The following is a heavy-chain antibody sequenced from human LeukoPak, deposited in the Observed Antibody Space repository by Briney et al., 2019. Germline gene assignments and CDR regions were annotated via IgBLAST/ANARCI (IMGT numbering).Heavy chain of an antibody. V-gene: IGHV4-31*03. Sequence: SETLSLTCTVSGGSISSGGYYWSWIHQHPGKGLEWIGYIYYSGSTYYNPSLKSRVTISVDTSKNQFSLKLSSVTAADTAVYYCARGIEVPGYCSSTSCSPMFDPWGQGTLVTVSS. CDR1: GGSISSGGYY. CDR2: IYYSGST. CDR3: ARGIEVPGYCSSTSCSPMFDP. J-gene: IGHJ5*02. D-gene: IGHD2-2*01.